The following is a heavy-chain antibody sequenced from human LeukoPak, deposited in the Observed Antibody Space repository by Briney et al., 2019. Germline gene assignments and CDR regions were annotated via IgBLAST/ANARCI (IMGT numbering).Heavy chain of an antibody. D-gene: IGHD5-18*01. CDR3: ARGRRIQLWSSRANFDY. V-gene: IGHV1-8*01. CDR1: GYTFTSYD. Sequence: ASVKVSCKASGYTFTSYDINWVRQATGQGLEWMGWMNPNSGNTGYAQKFQGRVTMTRNTSISTAYMELSSLRSEDTAVYYCARGRRIQLWSSRANFDYWGQGTLVTVSS. CDR2: MNPNSGNT. J-gene: IGHJ4*02.